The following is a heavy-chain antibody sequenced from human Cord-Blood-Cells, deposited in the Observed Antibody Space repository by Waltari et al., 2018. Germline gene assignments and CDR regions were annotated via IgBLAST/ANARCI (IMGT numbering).Heavy chain of an antibody. CDR2: IYYSGSS. J-gene: IGHJ5*02. D-gene: IGHD1-26*01. Sequence: QLQLQESGPGLVQPSETLSLTCTVSGGSISSSSYYWAWLRQPPGKGLERFGGIYYSGSSNYNPSLKSRGTISVDTSKNKFSLKLRSVTAADTAVYYCARREADLIVGANWFDPWGQGTLVTVSS. CDR1: GGSISSSSYY. V-gene: IGHV4-39*01. CDR3: ARREADLIVGANWFDP.